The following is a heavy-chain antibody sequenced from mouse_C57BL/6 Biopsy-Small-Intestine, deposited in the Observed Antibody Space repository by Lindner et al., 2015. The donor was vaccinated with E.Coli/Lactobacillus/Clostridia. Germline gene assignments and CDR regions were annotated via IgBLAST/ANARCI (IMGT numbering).Heavy chain of an antibody. Sequence: VQLQESGPELAKPGASVKISCKASGYAFSSSWMNWVKQRPGKGLEWIGWIYPGDGDTDYNGKFKGKATLTADNSSSTAYMQVSSLTSEDSAVYFCARSRDAGRYDNTMDYWGQGISVTVSS. V-gene: IGHV1-82*01. CDR2: IYPGDGDT. CDR1: GYAFSSSW. D-gene: IGHD1-1*02. CDR3: ARSRDAGRYDNTMDY. J-gene: IGHJ4*01.